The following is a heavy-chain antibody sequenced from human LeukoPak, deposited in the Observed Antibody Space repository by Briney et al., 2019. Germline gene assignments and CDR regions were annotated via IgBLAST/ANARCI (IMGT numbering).Heavy chain of an antibody. Sequence: GGSLRLSCAASGFTVSSYYMTWVRQAPGKGLEWVSVMYSGGSTYYADSVKGRFTVSRDNAKNSLYLQMNSLRAEDTAVYYCARDGNWGSDYWGQGTLVTVSS. CDR2: MYSGGST. CDR1: GFTVSSYY. CDR3: ARDGNWGSDY. J-gene: IGHJ4*02. V-gene: IGHV3-53*01. D-gene: IGHD7-27*01.